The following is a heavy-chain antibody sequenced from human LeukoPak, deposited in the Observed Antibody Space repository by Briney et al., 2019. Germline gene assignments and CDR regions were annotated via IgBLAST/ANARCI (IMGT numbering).Heavy chain of an antibody. J-gene: IGHJ6*04. CDR3: AKDTGYSSGWDKGALYYYYYGMDV. V-gene: IGHV3-30*18. D-gene: IGHD6-19*01. CDR1: GFTFSSYG. CDR2: ISYDGGNK. Sequence: GRSLRLSCAASGFTFSSYGMHWVRQAPGKGLEWVAVISYDGGNKYYADSVKGRFTISRDNSKNTLYLQMNSLRAEDTAVYYCAKDTGYSSGWDKGALYYYYYGMDVWGKGTTVTVSS.